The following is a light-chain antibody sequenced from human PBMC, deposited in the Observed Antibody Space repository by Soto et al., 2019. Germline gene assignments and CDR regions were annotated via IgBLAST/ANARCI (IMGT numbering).Light chain of an antibody. V-gene: IGKV3-15*01. CDR1: ESVSSN. Sequence: IVVAQTPGTLTSAPGGRADISCRAIESVSSNFAWYQRNPGQAPRLLIYGASTRATSIPARFSGSGSGTEFTLTISSLESEDFADFYCQQYKNWPRSCTFGQGTQVDIK. CDR3: QQYKNWPRSCT. J-gene: IGKJ5*01. CDR2: GAS.